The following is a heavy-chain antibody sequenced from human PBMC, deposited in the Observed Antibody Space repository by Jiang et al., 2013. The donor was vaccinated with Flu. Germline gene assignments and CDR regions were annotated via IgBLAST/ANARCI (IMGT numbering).Heavy chain of an antibody. Sequence: ANINNXVSEKYYVDSVKGRFTISRDNANNSLYLQVSSLTPEDTAVYYCARDESHGLPDYWGQGTLVTVSS. D-gene: IGHD5-24*01. CDR2: INNXVSEK. J-gene: IGHJ4*02. CDR3: ARDESHGLPDY. V-gene: IGHV3-7*01.